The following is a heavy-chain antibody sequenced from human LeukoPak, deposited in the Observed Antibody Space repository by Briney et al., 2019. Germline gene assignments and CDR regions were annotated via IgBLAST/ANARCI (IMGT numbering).Heavy chain of an antibody. CDR1: GFTFSSYA. CDR2: ISYDGSNK. V-gene: IGHV3-30-3*01. J-gene: IGHJ4*02. Sequence: GGSLRLSCAASGFTFSSYAMHWVRQAPGKGLEWVAVISYDGSNKYYADSVKGRFTISRDNSKNTLYLQMNSLRAEDTAVYYCARDSPLPQFGELLYAYYFDYWGQGTLVTVSS. CDR3: ARDSPLPQFGELLYAYYFDY. D-gene: IGHD3-10*01.